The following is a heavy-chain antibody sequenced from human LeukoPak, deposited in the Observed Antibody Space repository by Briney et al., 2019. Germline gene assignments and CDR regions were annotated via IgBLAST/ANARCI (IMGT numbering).Heavy chain of an antibody. D-gene: IGHD4-17*01. CDR1: GGTFTSYA. J-gene: IGHJ3*02. CDR3: ARDRGYGDYLGAFDI. Sequence: SVKVSCKASGGTFTSYAISWVRQAPGQGLEWMGGIIPIFGTANYAQKFQGRVTITADESTSTAYMELNSLRAEDTAVYYCARDRGYGDYLGAFDIWGQGTMVTVSS. CDR2: IIPIFGTA. V-gene: IGHV1-69*13.